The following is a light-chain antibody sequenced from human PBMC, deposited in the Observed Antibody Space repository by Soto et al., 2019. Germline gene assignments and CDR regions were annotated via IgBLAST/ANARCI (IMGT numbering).Light chain of an antibody. J-gene: IGKJ4*02. CDR1: RSISTY. V-gene: IGKV3-11*01. Sequence: ETVLTQSPATLSLSPGERATLSCRASRSISTYLAWYQPKPGQAPRLLIYEALNTATGIPARFSGSGSGTDFTLTISILEPEDCAVYYCQQRNNWPLTFGGGTKVEIK. CDR2: EAL. CDR3: QQRNNWPLT.